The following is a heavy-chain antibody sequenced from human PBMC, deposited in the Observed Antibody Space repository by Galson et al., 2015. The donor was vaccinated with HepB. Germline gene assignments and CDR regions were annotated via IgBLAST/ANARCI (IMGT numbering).Heavy chain of an antibody. CDR1: GYTFTGYY. CDR3: ARVSEDSSSWYYFDY. J-gene: IGHJ4*02. CDR2: INPSGGST. Sequence: SVKVSCKASGYTFTGYYMHWVRQAPGQGLEWMGIINPSGGSTSYAQKFQGRVTMTRDTSTSTVYMELSSLRSEDTAVYYCARVSEDSSSWYYFDYWGQGTLVTVSS. D-gene: IGHD6-13*01. V-gene: IGHV1-46*03.